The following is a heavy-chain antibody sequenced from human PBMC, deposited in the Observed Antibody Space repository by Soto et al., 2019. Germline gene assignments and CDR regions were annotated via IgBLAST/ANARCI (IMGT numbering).Heavy chain of an antibody. J-gene: IGHJ5*02. D-gene: IGHD5-12*01. CDR1: GFTFSSYG. CDR2: ISYDGSNK. V-gene: IGHV3-30*18. Sequence: GGSLRLSCAASGFTFSSYGMHWVRQAPGKGLEWVAVISYDGSNKYYADSVKGRFTISRDNSKNTLYLQMNSLRAEDTAVYYCAKDRGYQRLFDPWGQGTLVTVSS. CDR3: AKDRGYQRLFDP.